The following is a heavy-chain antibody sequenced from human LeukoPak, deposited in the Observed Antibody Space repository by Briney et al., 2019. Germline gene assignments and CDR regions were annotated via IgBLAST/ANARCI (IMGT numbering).Heavy chain of an antibody. CDR2: INTSGST. Sequence: SETLSLTCTVSGGSISSSSYYWGWIRQPPGKGLEWIGRINTSGSTNYNPSLKSRVTISIDTSKNQFSLKLNSVTAADTAVYYCARAYAYGSESYSWFDPWGQGTLVTVSS. CDR1: GGSISSSSYY. J-gene: IGHJ5*02. V-gene: IGHV4-39*07. D-gene: IGHD3-10*01. CDR3: ARAYAYGSESYSWFDP.